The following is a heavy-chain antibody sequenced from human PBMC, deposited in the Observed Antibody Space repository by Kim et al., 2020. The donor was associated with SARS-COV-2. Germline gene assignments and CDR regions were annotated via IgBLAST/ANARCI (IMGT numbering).Heavy chain of an antibody. D-gene: IGHD3-9*01. V-gene: IGHV1-18*01. J-gene: IGHJ4*02. CDR1: GYTFTSYG. CDR3: ARGSPWYYDILTGYYRGEFDY. Sequence: ASVKVSCKASGYTFTSYGISWVRQAPGQGLEWMGWISAYNGNTNYAQKLQGRVTMTTDTSTSTAYMELRSLRSDDTAVYYCARGSPWYYDILTGYYRGEFDYWGQGTLVTVSS. CDR2: ISAYNGNT.